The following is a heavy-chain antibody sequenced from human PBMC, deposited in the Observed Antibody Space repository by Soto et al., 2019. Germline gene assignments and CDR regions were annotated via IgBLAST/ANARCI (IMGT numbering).Heavy chain of an antibody. CDR2: INPNSGGT. CDR3: ARAYDYVWGSYRPYYYYYGMDV. CDR1: GYTFTGYY. J-gene: IGHJ6*02. Sequence: ASVKVSGKASGYTFTGYYMHWVRQAPGQGLEWMGWINPNSGGTNYAQKFQGWVTMTRDTSISTAYMELSRLRSDDTAVYYCARAYDYVWGSYRPYYYYYGMDVWGQGTTVTVSS. D-gene: IGHD3-16*02. V-gene: IGHV1-2*04.